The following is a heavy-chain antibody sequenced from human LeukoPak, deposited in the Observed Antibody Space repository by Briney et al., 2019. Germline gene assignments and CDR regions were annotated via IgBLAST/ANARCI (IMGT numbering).Heavy chain of an antibody. CDR3: ARTRITMVRGVIIYYGMDV. D-gene: IGHD3-10*01. V-gene: IGHV4-30-4*01. CDR1: GGSISSGDYY. CDR2: IYYSGST. J-gene: IGHJ6*02. Sequence: PSETLSLTCTVSGGSISSGDYYWSWIRQPPGKGLEWIVYIYYSGSTYYNPSLKSRVTISVDTSKNQFSLKLSSVTAADTAVYYCARTRITMVRGVIIYYGMDVWGQGTTVTVSS.